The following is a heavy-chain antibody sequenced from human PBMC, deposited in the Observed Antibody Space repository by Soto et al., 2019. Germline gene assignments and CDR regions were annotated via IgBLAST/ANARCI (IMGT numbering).Heavy chain of an antibody. Sequence: SETLSLTCSVSGASITTNGYSWGWIRQPPGKGLQWIGNVYWTGSTYSHPSLTSRVFISVDTSKNEFSLRLTSVTAADTAVYYCARAHYTYGLLIDYWGPGTLVTVSS. D-gene: IGHD2-8*01. V-gene: IGHV4-39*01. CDR3: ARAHYTYGLLIDY. J-gene: IGHJ4*02. CDR1: GASITTNGYS. CDR2: VYWTGST.